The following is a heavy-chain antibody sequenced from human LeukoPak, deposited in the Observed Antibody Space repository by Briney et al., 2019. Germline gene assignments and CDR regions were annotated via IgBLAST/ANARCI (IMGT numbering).Heavy chain of an antibody. CDR1: GGSFSGYY. J-gene: IGHJ4*02. CDR3: ARDRYYYDSSGYSLFDY. D-gene: IGHD3-22*01. Sequence: SETLSLTCAVYGGSFSGYYWSWIRQPPGKGLEWIGEINHSGSTNYNPSLKSRVTISVDTSKNQFSLKLSSVTAADTAVYFCARDRYYYDSSGYSLFDYWGQGTLVTVSS. V-gene: IGHV4-34*01. CDR2: INHSGST.